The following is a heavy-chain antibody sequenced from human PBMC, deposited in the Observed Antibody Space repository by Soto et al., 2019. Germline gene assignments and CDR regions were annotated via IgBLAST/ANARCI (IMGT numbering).Heavy chain of an antibody. D-gene: IGHD6-19*01. CDR3: AKDAGSGWYGRSDYFDY. J-gene: IGHJ4*02. CDR1: GFTFSSYA. CDR2: ISGSGSST. Sequence: GGSLRLSCAASGFTFSSYAMGWVRQAPGKGLEWVSAISGSGSSTYYADSVKGRFTISRDNSKNTLYLQMNSLRAEDTAVYYCAKDAGSGWYGRSDYFDYWGQGTLVT. V-gene: IGHV3-23*01.